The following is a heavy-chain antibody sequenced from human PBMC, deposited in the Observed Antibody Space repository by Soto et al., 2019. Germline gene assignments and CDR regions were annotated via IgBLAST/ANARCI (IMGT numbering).Heavy chain of an antibody. CDR2: IIPILGIA. J-gene: IGHJ6*02. D-gene: IGHD3-10*01. CDR1: GGTFSSYT. V-gene: IGHV1-69*08. Sequence: QVQLVQSGAEVKKPGSSVKVSCKASGGTFSSYTISWVRQAPGQGLEWMGRIIPILGIANYAQKFQGRVTITXXKXTXXAYMELSSLRSEDTAVYYCARDEVVRGVIMRGMDVWGQGTTVTVSS. CDR3: ARDEVVRGVIMRGMDV.